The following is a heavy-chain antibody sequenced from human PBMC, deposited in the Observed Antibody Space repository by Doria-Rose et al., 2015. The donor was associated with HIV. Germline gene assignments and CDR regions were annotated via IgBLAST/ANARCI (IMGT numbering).Heavy chain of an antibody. J-gene: IGHJ3*01. CDR3: AKDSDTYYYGSGDAFDV. CDR1: GFTFDHYA. V-gene: IGHV3-43D*03. Sequence: VQLVQSGGAVVQPGGSLRLSCAVSGFTFDHYAMHWVRQAPGKGLEWVSLISWDGGSSYYADSVQGRFTISRDNSRSSLYLQMNSLRAEDTALYYCAKDSDTYYYGSGDAFDVWGQGTMVTVSS. CDR2: ISWDGGSS. D-gene: IGHD3-10*01.